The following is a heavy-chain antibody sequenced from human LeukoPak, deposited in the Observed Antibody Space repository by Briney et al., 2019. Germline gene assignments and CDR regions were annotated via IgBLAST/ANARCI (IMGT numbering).Heavy chain of an antibody. D-gene: IGHD6-19*01. Sequence: SETLSLTCAVYGGSFSGYYWSWIRQPPGKGLEWIGEINHSGSTNYNPSLTSRVTISVDTSKNQFSLMLSSVTAADTAVYYCARGIKQWLVRNAFDIWGQGTMVTVSS. J-gene: IGHJ3*02. CDR1: GGSFSGYY. V-gene: IGHV4-34*01. CDR2: INHSGST. CDR3: ARGIKQWLVRNAFDI.